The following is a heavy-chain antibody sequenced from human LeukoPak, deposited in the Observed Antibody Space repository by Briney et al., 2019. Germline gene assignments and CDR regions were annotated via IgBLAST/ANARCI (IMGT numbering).Heavy chain of an antibody. D-gene: IGHD4-11*01. Sequence: SSETLSLTCTVSGGSISSSSYYWGWIRQPPGKGLEWIGSIYYSGSTYYNPSLKSRVTISVDTSKNQFSLKLSSVPAADTAVYYCARPRYRNLFDYWGQGTLVTVSS. CDR2: IYYSGST. V-gene: IGHV4-39*01. CDR3: ARPRYRNLFDY. CDR1: GGSISSSSYY. J-gene: IGHJ4*02.